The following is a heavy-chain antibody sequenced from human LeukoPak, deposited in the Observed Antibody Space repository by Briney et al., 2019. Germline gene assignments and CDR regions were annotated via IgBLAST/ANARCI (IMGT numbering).Heavy chain of an antibody. J-gene: IGHJ1*01. D-gene: IGHD1-26*01. V-gene: IGHV1-69*04. CDR2: IIPILGIA. CDR3: ARDMGLSRRVEYFQH. CDR1: GGTFINFA. Sequence: SVKVSCKASGGTFINFAITWVRRAPGQGLEWMGRIIPILGIANYAQKFQGRVTITADKSTSTAYMELSSLRSEDTAVYYCARDMGLSRRVEYFQHWGQGTLVTVSS.